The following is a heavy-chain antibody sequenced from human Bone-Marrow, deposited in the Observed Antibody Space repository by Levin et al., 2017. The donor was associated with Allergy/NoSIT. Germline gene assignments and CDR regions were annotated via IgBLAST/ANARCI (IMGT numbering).Heavy chain of an antibody. J-gene: IGHJ4*02. CDR2: IYSGGTT. CDR3: ERNPGANDWC. V-gene: IGHV3-66*01. Sequence: GGSLRLSCVASGFTFSNNYMTWVRQAPGKGLEWVSLIYSGGTTLYADSVKGRFAISRDISKNTMYLQMNSLRAEDTAVYYCERNPGANDWCWGQGTLVTVSS. CDR1: GFTFSNNY. D-gene: IGHD3-9*01.